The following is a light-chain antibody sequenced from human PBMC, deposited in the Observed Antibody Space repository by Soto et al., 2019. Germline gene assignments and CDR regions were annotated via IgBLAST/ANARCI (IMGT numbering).Light chain of an antibody. J-gene: IGKJ5*01. Sequence: IHLTQSPSSLSASVGDRVTITCRASQSISSWLAWYQQKPGKAPKLLIYDASSLESGVPSRFSGSGSGTEFTLTISSLQPDDFATYYCQQYNSYSPITFGQGTRLEIK. CDR3: QQYNSYSPIT. CDR2: DAS. V-gene: IGKV1-5*01. CDR1: QSISSW.